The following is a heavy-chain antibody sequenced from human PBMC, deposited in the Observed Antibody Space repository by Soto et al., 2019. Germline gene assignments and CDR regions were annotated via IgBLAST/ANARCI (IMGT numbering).Heavy chain of an antibody. J-gene: IGHJ4*02. D-gene: IGHD3-3*01. CDR3: ARAAFSFWSGYLSLIDY. CDR2: IWYDGSNK. CDR1: GFTFSSYG. V-gene: IGHV3-33*01. Sequence: GGSLRLSCAASGFTFSSYGMHWVRQAPGKGLEWVAVIWYDGSNKYYADSVKGRFTISRDNSKNTLYLQMNSLRAEDTAVYYCARAAFSFWSGYLSLIDYWGQGTLVTVSS.